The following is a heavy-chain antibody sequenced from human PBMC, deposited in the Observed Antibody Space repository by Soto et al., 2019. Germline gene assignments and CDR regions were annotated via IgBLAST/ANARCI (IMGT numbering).Heavy chain of an antibody. CDR2: TYYRSRWSF. V-gene: IGHV6-1*01. Sequence: SQTLSLTCVISGDSVSSNSGAWNWIRQSPSRGLEWLGRTYYRSRWSFDYALSVKSRLTIDTDTSKNQFSLHLDSLTPEDTAVYSCEGVTSLRGMDVWGQGTAVT. CDR3: EGVTSLRGMDV. J-gene: IGHJ6*01. D-gene: IGHD3-10*01. CDR1: GDSVSSNSGA.